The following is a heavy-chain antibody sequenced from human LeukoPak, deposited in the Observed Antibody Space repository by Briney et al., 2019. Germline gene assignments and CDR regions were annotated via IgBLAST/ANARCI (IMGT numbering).Heavy chain of an antibody. V-gene: IGHV3-21*01. J-gene: IGHJ3*02. Sequence: PGGSLRLSCAASGFTFSSYGMHWVRQAPGKGLEWVSSISSSSSYIYYADSVKGRFTISRDNAKNSLYLQMNSLRAEDTAVYYCARDTFEFEDAFDIWGQGTMVTVSS. D-gene: IGHD3-10*01. CDR2: ISSSSSYI. CDR3: ARDTFEFEDAFDI. CDR1: GFTFSSYG.